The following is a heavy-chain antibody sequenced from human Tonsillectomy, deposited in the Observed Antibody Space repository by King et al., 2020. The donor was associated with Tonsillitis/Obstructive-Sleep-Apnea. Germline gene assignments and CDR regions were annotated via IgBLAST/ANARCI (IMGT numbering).Heavy chain of an antibody. CDR3: AKTKEYSVCWYYFDY. D-gene: IGHD6-6*01. CDR1: GFTFSDYY. CDR2: IRTSSSST. Sequence: QLVESGGGLVKPGGSLRLSCAASGFTFSDYYMSWIRQAPEKGLEWVSYIRTSSSSTNYADSVKGRFTISRDNAKNSLYLQMNSLRAENTAVSYCAKTKEYSVCWYYFDYWGQGAPVIVSS. J-gene: IGHJ4*02. V-gene: IGHV3-11*06.